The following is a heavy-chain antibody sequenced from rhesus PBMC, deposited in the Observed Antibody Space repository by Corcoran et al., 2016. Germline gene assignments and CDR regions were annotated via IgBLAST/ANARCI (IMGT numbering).Heavy chain of an antibody. D-gene: IGHD3-3*01. Sequence: EVQLVQSGAEVKRPGESLKISCKTSGYSFTSYWISWLRQMPGKGLEWKWAIDPSDSATRYSPSFQCQVTISADKSISTAYLQWSSLKASDTATYYCAKGVFWSGYTTYWYFDLWGPGTPITISS. J-gene: IGHJ2*01. CDR2: IDPSDSAT. CDR1: GYSFTSYW. V-gene: IGHV5-20*02. CDR3: AKGVFWSGYTTYWYFDL.